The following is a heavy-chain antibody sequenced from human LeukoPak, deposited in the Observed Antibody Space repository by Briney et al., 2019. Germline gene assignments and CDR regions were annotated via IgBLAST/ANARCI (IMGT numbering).Heavy chain of an antibody. CDR3: AKDRSTNEYAHNWLDP. Sequence: PGGSLRLSCAASGFTFSSYAMSWVRQAPGKGLEWVAAIGGAADRTYYADSVKGRFTISRDNSKSMLYLQMNNLRAEDTALYYCAKDRSTNEYAHNWLDPWGQGTLVTVSS. CDR1: GFTFSSYA. V-gene: IGHV3-23*01. CDR2: IGGAADRT. D-gene: IGHD2-8*01. J-gene: IGHJ5*02.